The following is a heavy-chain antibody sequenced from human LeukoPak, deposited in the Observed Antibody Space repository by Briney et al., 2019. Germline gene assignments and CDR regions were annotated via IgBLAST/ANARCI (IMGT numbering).Heavy chain of an antibody. J-gene: IGHJ4*02. CDR1: GYTFSNYV. CDR2: ISTYTGNS. CDR3: ARTMATMTTHGELDF. D-gene: IGHD4-17*01. Sequence: ASVKVSCKASGYTFSNYVLTWVRQAPGQGLEWKGRISTYTGNSDYAQKFQDRVSMTTDTATSTAYMELMNLNFDDTALYYCARTMATMTTHGELDFWGQGTLVTVSS. V-gene: IGHV1-18*01.